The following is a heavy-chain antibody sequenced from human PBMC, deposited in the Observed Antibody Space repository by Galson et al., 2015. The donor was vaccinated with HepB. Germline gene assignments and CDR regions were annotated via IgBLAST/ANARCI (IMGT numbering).Heavy chain of an antibody. CDR3: ARDSDSSGYHPFDY. V-gene: IGHV6-1*01. CDR1: GDSVSSNSAA. J-gene: IGHJ4*02. D-gene: IGHD3-22*01. Sequence: CAISGDSVSSNSAAWNWIRQSPSRGLEWLGRTCYRSKWYNDYAVSVKSRITINPDTSKNQFSLQLNSVTPEDTAVYYCARDSDSSGYHPFDYWGQGTLVTVSS. CDR2: TCYRSKWYN.